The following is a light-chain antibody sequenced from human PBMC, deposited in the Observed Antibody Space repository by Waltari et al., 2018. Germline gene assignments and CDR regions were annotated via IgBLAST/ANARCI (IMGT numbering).Light chain of an antibody. CDR2: AAS. J-gene: IGKJ4*01. CDR3: QQSYSTPRT. Sequence: DIQMTQSPSSLSASVGDRVTITCRASQSISNYVNWYLQKPGKAPKLLIYAASSLQSGVPLRFSGGGSGTDFTLTISSLQPEDFATYFCQQSYSTPRTFGGGTKVEIK. CDR1: QSISNY. V-gene: IGKV1-39*01.